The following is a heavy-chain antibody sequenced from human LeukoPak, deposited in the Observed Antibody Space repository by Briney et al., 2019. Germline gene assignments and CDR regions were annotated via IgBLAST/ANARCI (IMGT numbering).Heavy chain of an antibody. D-gene: IGHD6-13*01. CDR2: LSWNSGNI. J-gene: IGHJ4*02. V-gene: IGHV3-9*01. CDR3: ASGGGYFDY. Sequence: GGSLRLSCAASGFTFDDYAMHWVRHAPGKGLEWVSSLSWNSGNIGYADSVKGRFTISRDNSKNTLYLQMNSLRAEDTAVYYCASGGGYFDYWGQGTLVTVSS. CDR1: GFTFDDYA.